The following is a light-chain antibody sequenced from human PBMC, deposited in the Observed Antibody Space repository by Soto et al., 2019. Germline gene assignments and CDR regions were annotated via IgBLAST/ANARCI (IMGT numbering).Light chain of an antibody. J-gene: IGLJ1*01. CDR2: EVS. Sequence: QSALTQPASVSGSPGQSITISCTGTSSDVGGYNYVSWYQQHPGKAPKLMIYEVSTRPSGVSNRFSGSKSGNTASLTISGLQAEDEADYYCSSYTISSSDDVFGTGTKLTVL. CDR1: SSDVGGYNY. CDR3: SSYTISSSDDV. V-gene: IGLV2-14*01.